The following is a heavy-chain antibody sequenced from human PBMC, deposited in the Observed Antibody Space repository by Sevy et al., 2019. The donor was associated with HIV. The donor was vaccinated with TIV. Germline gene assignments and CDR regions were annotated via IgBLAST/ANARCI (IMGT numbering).Heavy chain of an antibody. Sequence: ASVKVSCKASGGTFSSSAISWVRQAPGQGLEWMGEIFPIFGTAKYAQKFQGRVTISADESTSTAYMELSSLRFEDTAVYFCASGLAVSVDFWGQGTLVTVSS. V-gene: IGHV1-69*13. CDR3: ASGLAVSVDF. D-gene: IGHD6-19*01. J-gene: IGHJ4*02. CDR1: GGTFSSSA. CDR2: IFPIFGTA.